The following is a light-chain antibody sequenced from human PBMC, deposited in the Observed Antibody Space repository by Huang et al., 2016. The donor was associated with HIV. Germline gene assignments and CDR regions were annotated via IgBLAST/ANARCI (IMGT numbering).Light chain of an antibody. CDR1: QSVSSD. CDR2: GAS. Sequence: EIVLTQSPATLSLSPGERATLSCRASQSVSSDVDWYQQKAGQAPRLLIYGASNRATGIPARFSGSGSGTDFTLTSSSLEPEDFAVYYCQQRSDWPRTFGQGTKLEIK. J-gene: IGKJ2*01. V-gene: IGKV3-11*01. CDR3: QQRSDWPRT.